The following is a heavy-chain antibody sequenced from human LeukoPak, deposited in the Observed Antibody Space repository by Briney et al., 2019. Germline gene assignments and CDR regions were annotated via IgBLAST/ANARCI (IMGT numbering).Heavy chain of an antibody. Sequence: SETLSLTCTVSGASISSYYWSWIRQPPGKGLEWIGYIYYSGSTNYNPSLKSRVTISVATSKNQFSLKLSSVTAADTAVYYCARSSLVPRGQQLVPSPEYWGQGILVTVSS. CDR1: GASISSYY. D-gene: IGHD6-13*01. CDR2: IYYSGST. V-gene: IGHV4-59*08. J-gene: IGHJ4*02. CDR3: ARSSLVPRGQQLVPSPEY.